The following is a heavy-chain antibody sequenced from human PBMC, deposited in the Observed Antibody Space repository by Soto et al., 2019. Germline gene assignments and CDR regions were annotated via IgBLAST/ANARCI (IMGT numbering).Heavy chain of an antibody. CDR2: TYYRFKWYN. Sequence: TLSLTCAISGDSVSSNSTAWNWIRQSQXRGLEWLGRTYYRFKWYNEYAVSVKGRITINPDTSKNQFSLQLNSVTPEDTAVYYCARDNGPTGTTNWFDPWGQGSLVTVSS. J-gene: IGHJ5*02. CDR1: GDSVSSNSTA. D-gene: IGHD1-1*01. V-gene: IGHV6-1*01. CDR3: ARDNGPTGTTNWFDP.